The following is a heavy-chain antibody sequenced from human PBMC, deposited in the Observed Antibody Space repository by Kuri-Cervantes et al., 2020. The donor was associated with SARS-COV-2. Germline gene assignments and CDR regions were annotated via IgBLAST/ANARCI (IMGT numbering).Heavy chain of an antibody. V-gene: IGHV1-69*05. CDR3: ARDGRELGMAL. J-gene: IGHJ4*02. D-gene: IGHD7-27*01. CDR2: IIPIFGTA. Sequence: SVKVSCKASGGTFSSYVISWVRQAPGQGLEWMGGIIPIFGTANYAQKFQGRVTITTDESTSTAYMELSSLRSADTAVYYCARDGRELGMALWGQGTLVTVSS. CDR1: GGTFSSYV.